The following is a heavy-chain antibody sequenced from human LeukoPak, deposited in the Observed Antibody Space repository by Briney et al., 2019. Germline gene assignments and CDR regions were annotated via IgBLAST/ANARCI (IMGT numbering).Heavy chain of an antibody. CDR2: MNPNSGNT. D-gene: IGHD3-9*01. J-gene: IGHJ4*02. CDR3: ARASRLLRYFDWLLPNDY. CDR1: GYTFTSYD. V-gene: IGHV1-8*01. Sequence: ASVKVSCKASGYTFTSYDINWVRQATGQGLEWMGWMNPNSGNTGYAQKFQGRVTMTRNTSISTAYMELSSLRSEDTAVYYCARASRLLRYFDWLLPNDYWGQGTLVTVSS.